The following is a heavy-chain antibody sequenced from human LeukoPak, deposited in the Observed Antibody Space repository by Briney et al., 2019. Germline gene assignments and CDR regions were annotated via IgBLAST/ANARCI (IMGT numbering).Heavy chain of an antibody. J-gene: IGHJ4*02. CDR2: IRGDGSVK. V-gene: IGHV3-7*03. CDR3: GRRVAAPADY. Sequence: GGSLRLSCATSGFTLSNVWMSWVRQAPGKGLEWVGNIRGDGSVKFYLDSVKGRFTISRDNTNSVSLQMNNLKAEDTAVYYCGRRVAAPADYWGQGTLVIVSS. CDR1: GFTLSNVW. D-gene: IGHD6-25*01.